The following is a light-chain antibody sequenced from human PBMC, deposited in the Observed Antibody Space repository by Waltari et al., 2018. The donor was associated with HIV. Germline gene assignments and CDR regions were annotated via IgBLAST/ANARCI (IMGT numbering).Light chain of an antibody. Sequence: QSALTQPPSASGSPGQSVTISCTGTSSDVGGYDYVSWYQHHPGKVPRLIMYEGSKRPSGVPDRFAGFKSGNTASLTVSGLQAEDEAEYYCTSYAGSGEYVFGTGTKVTVL. CDR1: SSDVGGYDY. V-gene: IGLV2-8*01. CDR3: TSYAGSGEYV. J-gene: IGLJ1*01. CDR2: EGS.